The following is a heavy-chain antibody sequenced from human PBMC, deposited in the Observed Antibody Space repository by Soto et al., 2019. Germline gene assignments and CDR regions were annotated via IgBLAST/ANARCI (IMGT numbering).Heavy chain of an antibody. D-gene: IGHD2-15*01. J-gene: IGHJ6*04. V-gene: IGHV4-39*01. CDR2: IYYSGST. Sequence: SETLSLTCTVSGGSISSSSYYWGWIRQPPGKGLEWIGSIYYSGSTYYNPSLKSRVTISVDTSKNQFSLKLSSVTAADTAVYYCARLGYCSGGSCSSKSPVDVWGKGXTVTVSS. CDR1: GGSISSSSYY. CDR3: ARLGYCSGGSCSSKSPVDV.